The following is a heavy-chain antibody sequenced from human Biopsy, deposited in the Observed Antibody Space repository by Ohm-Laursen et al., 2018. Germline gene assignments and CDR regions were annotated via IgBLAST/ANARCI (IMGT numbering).Heavy chain of an antibody. J-gene: IGHJ6*02. V-gene: IGHV3-11*01. CDR2: ISDGGTTI. D-gene: IGHD4-23*01. Sequence: GSLRLSCSAPGFPFSDYYMRWIRQAPGKGLDWVSYISDGGTTIYYADSVKGRFTISRDNAKKSLYLQMNSLRAEDTAVYYCARDTRWSLYGMDVWGQGTTVTVSS. CDR3: ARDTRWSLYGMDV. CDR1: GFPFSDYY.